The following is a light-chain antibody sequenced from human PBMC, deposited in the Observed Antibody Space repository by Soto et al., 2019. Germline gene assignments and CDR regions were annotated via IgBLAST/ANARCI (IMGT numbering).Light chain of an antibody. V-gene: IGKV3-20*01. CDR3: HQSGNSPFA. Sequence: DIVLTQSPGSLSLSPGDRATLSCRASQSVRGNGLAWYQQKPGQAPRLLIFDASSRATGIPDRFSGSGSGTDFSLTTSRLEPEDFAVYYCHQSGNSPFAFGPGTKVDIK. CDR1: QSVRGNG. CDR2: DAS. J-gene: IGKJ3*01.